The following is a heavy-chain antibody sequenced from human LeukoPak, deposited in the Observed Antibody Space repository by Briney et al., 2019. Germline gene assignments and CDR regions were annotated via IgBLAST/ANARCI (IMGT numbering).Heavy chain of an antibody. CDR2: IKQDGSQR. J-gene: IGHJ4*02. V-gene: IGHV3-7*03. CDR3: AKRGVVIRVFLVGFHKEAYYFDS. Sequence: GGSLRPSCTASGFTFSDYWMTWVRQAPGKGPEWVANIKQDGSQRYYVDSVRGRFTISRDNPKNTLYLQMNSLRAEDTAVYFCAKRGVVIRVFLVGFHKEAYYFDSWGQGALVTVSS. CDR1: GFTFSDYW. D-gene: IGHD3-10*01.